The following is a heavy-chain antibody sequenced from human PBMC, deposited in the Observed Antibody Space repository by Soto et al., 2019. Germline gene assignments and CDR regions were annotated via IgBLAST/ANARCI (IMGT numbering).Heavy chain of an antibody. CDR2: IIPLLDIA. J-gene: IGHJ4*02. D-gene: IGHD5-12*01. Sequence: SVKVSCKASGYTFTSYAMHWVRQAPGQGLEWMGRIIPLLDIANYAQKFQGRVTITADKSTSTAYMELNSLRSEDTAVYYCVRDSPIGSTYSGYDGIDYWGQGTLVTVSS. CDR1: GYTFTSYA. V-gene: IGHV1-69*04. CDR3: VRDSPIGSTYSGYDGIDY.